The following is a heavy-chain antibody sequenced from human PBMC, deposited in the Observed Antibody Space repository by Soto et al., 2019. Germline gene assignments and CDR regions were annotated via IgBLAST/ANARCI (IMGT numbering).Heavy chain of an antibody. J-gene: IGHJ6*02. Sequence: PGGSLRLSCAASGFTFSSYAMHWVRQAPGKGLEWVAVISYDGSNKYYADSVKGRLTISRDNSKNTLYLQMNSLRAEDTAVYYCARDVVNVGFWSGYRRYYYYGMDVWGQGTTVTVSS. V-gene: IGHV3-30-3*01. CDR3: ARDVVNVGFWSGYRRYYYYGMDV. CDR2: ISYDGSNK. D-gene: IGHD3-3*01. CDR1: GFTFSSYA.